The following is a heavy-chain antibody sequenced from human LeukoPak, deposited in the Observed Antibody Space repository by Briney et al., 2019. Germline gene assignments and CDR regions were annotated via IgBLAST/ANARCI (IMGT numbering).Heavy chain of an antibody. CDR1: GGSISSGDYY. J-gene: IGHJ5*02. Sequence: PSETLSLTCTVSGGSISSGDYYWSWIRQPPGKGLEWIGYIYYSGSTYYNPSLKSRVTISVDTSKNQFSLKLSSVTAADTAVYYCARAPHDFWSGYRGRWFDPWGQGTLVTVSS. D-gene: IGHD3-3*01. CDR2: IYYSGST. V-gene: IGHV4-30-4*08. CDR3: ARAPHDFWSGYRGRWFDP.